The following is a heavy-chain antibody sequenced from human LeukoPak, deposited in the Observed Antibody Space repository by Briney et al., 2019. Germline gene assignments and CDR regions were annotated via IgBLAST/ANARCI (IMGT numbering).Heavy chain of an antibody. CDR1: GYIFSTYG. Sequence: ASVKVSCKASGYIFSTYGISWVRQAPGQGLEWMGCISGYNGNTNYAQKLQGRVTMTTDTSTSTAYMELRSLRSDDTAVYYCARNTQPYDYWGQGTLVTVSS. D-gene: IGHD2-2*02. J-gene: IGHJ4*02. V-gene: IGHV1-18*01. CDR3: ARNTQPYDY. CDR2: ISGYNGNT.